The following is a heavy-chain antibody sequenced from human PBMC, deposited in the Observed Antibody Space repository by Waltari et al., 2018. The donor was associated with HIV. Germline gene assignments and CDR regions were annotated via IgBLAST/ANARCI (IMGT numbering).Heavy chain of an antibody. V-gene: IGHV3-53*01. CDR1: GFSVSSNY. CDR3: ARAPSYSNWAFDI. D-gene: IGHD4-4*01. CDR2: IYSGGSK. Sequence: EVPLVESGGGLIQPGGSLRLSCAASGFSVSSNYMSWVRQAPGKGLEWVSVIYSGGSKNYADSVKGRFTISRDNSENTLYLQMNSLRVEDTAVYYCARAPSYSNWAFDIWGQGAMVTVSS. J-gene: IGHJ3*02.